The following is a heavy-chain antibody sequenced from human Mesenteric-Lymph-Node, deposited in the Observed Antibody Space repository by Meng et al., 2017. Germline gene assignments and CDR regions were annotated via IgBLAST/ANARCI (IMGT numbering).Heavy chain of an antibody. CDR1: GFTFSSYW. CDR3: ARTRGVGAVIR. Sequence: EGQVVGPGGGLFQPGGSLGLSCAASGFTFSSYWMHWVRQAPGKGLVWVSRINSDGRTTSYADSVKGRFTISRDNAKNTLYLQMNSLRAEDTAVYYCARTRGVGAVIRWGQGTLVTVSS. V-gene: IGHV3-74*01. J-gene: IGHJ4*02. CDR2: INSDGRTT. D-gene: IGHD1-26*01.